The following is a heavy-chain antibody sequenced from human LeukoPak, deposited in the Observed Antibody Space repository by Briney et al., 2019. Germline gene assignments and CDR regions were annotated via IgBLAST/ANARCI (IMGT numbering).Heavy chain of an antibody. CDR2: INHSGST. D-gene: IGHD5-12*01. Sequence: TSETLSLTCAVYGGSFSGYYWSWIRQPPGKGLEWIGEINHSGSTNYNPSLKSRVTISVDTSKNQFSLKLSSVTAADTAVYYCARVVATIWVLNAFDIWGQGTMVTVSS. J-gene: IGHJ3*02. CDR1: GGSFSGYY. CDR3: ARVVATIWVLNAFDI. V-gene: IGHV4-34*01.